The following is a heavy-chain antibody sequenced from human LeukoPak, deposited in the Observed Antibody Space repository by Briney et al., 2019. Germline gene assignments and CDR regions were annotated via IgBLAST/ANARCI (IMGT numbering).Heavy chain of an antibody. D-gene: IGHD6-6*01. V-gene: IGHV4-39*01. CDR1: GDSITRSSYY. Sequence: SETLSLTCTVSGDSITRSSYYWGWIRQPPGKGLEWIGTIYYSRTTYYNPSLESRVTMSIDRSKNQFSLKLSSVTAADTAVYYCARHRSSSSWASFDYWGQGTLVTVSS. CDR2: IYYSRTT. J-gene: IGHJ4*02. CDR3: ARHRSSSSWASFDY.